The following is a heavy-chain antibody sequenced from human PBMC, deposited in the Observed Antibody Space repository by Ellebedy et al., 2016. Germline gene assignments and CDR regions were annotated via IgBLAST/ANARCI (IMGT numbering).Heavy chain of an antibody. CDR1: RGTFSSYA. D-gene: IGHD3-22*01. J-gene: IGHJ5*02. Sequence: ASVKVSXKASRGTFSSYAISWVRQAPGQGLEWMGWMNPVSGNTGYAQKFQGRITMTRNTAIGTAYMELSSLRSDDTAVYYCASYSGYASWGQGTLVTVSS. CDR2: MNPVSGNT. CDR3: ASYSGYAS. V-gene: IGHV1-8*02.